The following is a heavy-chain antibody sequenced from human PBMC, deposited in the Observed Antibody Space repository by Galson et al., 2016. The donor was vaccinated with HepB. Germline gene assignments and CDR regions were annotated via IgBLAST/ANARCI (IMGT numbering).Heavy chain of an antibody. D-gene: IGHD1-26*01. CDR1: GGSISHYY. Sequence: SETLSLTCTVSGGSISHYYRSWIRQPPGRGLEWVGYIYYSGSTHYNPSLKSRVTISLDTSKNQFSLRLSSVTAADTAVYYCARGSTTLLYYWGQGTLVTVSS. J-gene: IGHJ4*02. CDR3: ARGSTTLLYY. V-gene: IGHV4-59*01. CDR2: IYYSGST.